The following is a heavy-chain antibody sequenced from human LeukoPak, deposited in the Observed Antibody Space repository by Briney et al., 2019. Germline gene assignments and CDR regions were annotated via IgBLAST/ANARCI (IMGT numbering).Heavy chain of an antibody. J-gene: IGHJ4*02. CDR3: ARASPERSVYYGSGSYYPLDY. D-gene: IGHD3-10*01. CDR1: GYTFTSYY. CDR2: INPSGGST. Sequence: ASVKVSCKASGYTFTSYYMHWVRQAPGQGLEWMGIINPSGGSTSYAQKFQGRVTMTRDTSTNTVYMELSSLRSEDTAVYYCARASPERSVYYGSGSYYPLDYWGQGTLVTVSS. V-gene: IGHV1-46*01.